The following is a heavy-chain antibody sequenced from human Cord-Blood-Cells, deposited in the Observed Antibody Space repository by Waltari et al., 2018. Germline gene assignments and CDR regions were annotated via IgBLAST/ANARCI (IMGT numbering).Heavy chain of an antibody. CDR2: INAGNGNT. Sequence: QVQLVQSGAEVKKPGASVKVSCKASGYTFTSYAMHWVRQAPGQRLEWMGWINAGNGNTKYSQKFQGRVTITWDTSASTAYMELSSLRSEDTAVYYCARVVGAQPHDAFDIWGQGTMVTVSS. J-gene: IGHJ3*02. D-gene: IGHD1-26*01. V-gene: IGHV1-3*01. CDR3: ARVVGAQPHDAFDI. CDR1: GYTFTSYA.